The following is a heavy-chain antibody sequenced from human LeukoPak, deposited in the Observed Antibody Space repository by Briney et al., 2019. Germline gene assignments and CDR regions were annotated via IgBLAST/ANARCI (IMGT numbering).Heavy chain of an antibody. J-gene: IGHJ4*02. CDR2: ISSSRTTI. CDR1: GFIFSSYS. D-gene: IGHD5-24*01. V-gene: IGHV3-48*04. CDR3: ASGSRDGYNYRFDY. Sequence: PGGSLRLSCAASGFIFSSYSMNWVRQAPGKGLEWVSCISSSRTTIFYTDSVKGRFTISRDDAKNSLYLQMNSLRAEDTAVYYCASGSRDGYNYRFDYWGQGTLVTVSP.